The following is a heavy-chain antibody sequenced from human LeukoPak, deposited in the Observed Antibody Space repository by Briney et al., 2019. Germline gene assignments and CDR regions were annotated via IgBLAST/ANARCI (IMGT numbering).Heavy chain of an antibody. CDR1: GYTFTSYY. CDR2: INPSGGST. V-gene: IGHV1-46*01. D-gene: IGHD5-24*01. J-gene: IGHJ4*02. Sequence: ASVKVSCKASGYTFTSYYMHWVRQAPGQGLEWMGIINPSGGSTSYAQKFQGRVTMTRDMSTSTVCMELSSLRSEDTAVYYCARRDGYNFFDYWGQGTLVTVSS. CDR3: ARRDGYNFFDY.